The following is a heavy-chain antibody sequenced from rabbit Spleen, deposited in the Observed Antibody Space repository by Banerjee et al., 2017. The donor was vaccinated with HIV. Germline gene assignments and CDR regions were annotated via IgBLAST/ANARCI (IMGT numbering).Heavy chain of an antibody. CDR3: ARARDTYDDVGDYARLDL. Sequence: QQLVESGGGLVKPGASLTLSCKASGFDFTSDYMTWVRQAPGKGLEWIGLIYTAGGSTDYASWVNGRFTISSDNAQNTIHLQMNSLTAADTATYFCARARDTYDDVGDYARLDLWGQGTLVTVS. CDR1: GFDFTSDY. V-gene: IGHV1S7*01. CDR2: IYTAGGST. J-gene: IGHJ3*01. D-gene: IGHD2-1*01.